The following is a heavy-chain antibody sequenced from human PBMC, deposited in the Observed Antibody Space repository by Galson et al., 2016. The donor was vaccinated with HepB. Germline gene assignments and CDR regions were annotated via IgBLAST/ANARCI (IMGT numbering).Heavy chain of an antibody. J-gene: IGHJ5*01. CDR1: GGSISSGDYY. CDR2: IYYSGST. Sequence: LSLTCTVSGGSISSGDYYWSWIRQPPGKGLEWIGYIYYSGSTYYNPSLKSRLTISVDTSKGQFSLKLTSVTAADTAVYYCVREFSGSWYDSWGQGTLVIISA. D-gene: IGHD6-25*01. CDR3: VREFSGSWYDS. V-gene: IGHV4-30-4*01.